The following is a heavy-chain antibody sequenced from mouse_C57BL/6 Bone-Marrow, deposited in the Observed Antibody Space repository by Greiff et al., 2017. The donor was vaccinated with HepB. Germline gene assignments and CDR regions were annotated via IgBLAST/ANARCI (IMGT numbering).Heavy chain of an antibody. CDR2: SRNKANDYTT. Sequence: EVKVVESGGGLVQSGRSLRLSCATSGFTFSDFYMEWVRQAPGKGLAWIAASRNKANDYTTEYSASVKGRFIVSRNTSQSILYLQMKALRAEDTAIYYGARDARTTVVEGWYCDVWGTGTAVTVTS. J-gene: IGHJ1*03. CDR3: ARDARTTVVEGWYCDV. V-gene: IGHV7-1*01. D-gene: IGHD1-1*01. CDR1: GFTFSDFY.